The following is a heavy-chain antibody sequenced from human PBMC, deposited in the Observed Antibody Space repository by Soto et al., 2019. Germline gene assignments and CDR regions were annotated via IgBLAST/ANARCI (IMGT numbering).Heavy chain of an antibody. Sequence: PSETLSLTCAVYGGSFSGYYWSWIRQPPGKGLEWIGEINHSGSTNYNPSLQSRVTISVDTSKNQFSLKLSSVTAADTAVYYCARAILGSAPFDYWGQGTLVTVSS. V-gene: IGHV4-34*01. J-gene: IGHJ4*02. CDR3: ARAILGSAPFDY. D-gene: IGHD6-25*01. CDR1: GGSFSGYY. CDR2: INHSGST.